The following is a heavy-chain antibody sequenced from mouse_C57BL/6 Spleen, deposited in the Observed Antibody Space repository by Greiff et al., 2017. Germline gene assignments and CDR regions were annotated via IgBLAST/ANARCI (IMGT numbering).Heavy chain of an antibody. V-gene: IGHV1-82*01. CDR2: IYPGDGDT. CDR1: GYAFSSSW. CDR3: ARLYYGSTIRYFDV. J-gene: IGHJ1*03. Sequence: VQLQQSGPELVKPGASVKISCKASGYAFSSSWMTWVKQRPGTGLEWIGRIYPGDGDTNYNGKFKGKATLTADQSSSTAYMQLCSLTSEDSAVYFCARLYYGSTIRYFDVWGTGTTVTVSS. D-gene: IGHD1-1*01.